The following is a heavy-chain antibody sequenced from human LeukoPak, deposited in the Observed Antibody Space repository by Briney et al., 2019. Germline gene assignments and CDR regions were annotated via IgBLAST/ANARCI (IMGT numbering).Heavy chain of an antibody. D-gene: IGHD3-9*01. CDR2: ISGSGGST. V-gene: IGHV3-23*01. J-gene: IGHJ4*02. CDR3: AKNPPRIRYFDRPKDY. Sequence: GGSLRLSCAASGFTFSSYAMSWVRQAPGKGLEWVSAISGSGGSTYYADSVKGRFTISRDNSKNTLYLQMNSLRAEDTAVYYCAKNPPRIRYFDRPKDYWGQGTLVTVSS. CDR1: GFTFSSYA.